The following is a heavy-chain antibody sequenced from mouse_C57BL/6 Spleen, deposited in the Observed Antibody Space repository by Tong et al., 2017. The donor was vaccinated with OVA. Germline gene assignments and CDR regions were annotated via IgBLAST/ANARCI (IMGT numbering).Heavy chain of an antibody. J-gene: IGHJ3*01. CDR3: AREGGPFAY. V-gene: IGHV5-4*01. CDR1: GFTFSSYA. CDR2: ISDGGSYT. Sequence: EVQLQESGGGLVKPGGSLKLSCAASGFTFSSYAMSWVRQTPEKRLEWVATISDGGSYTYYPDNVKGRFTISRDNAKNNLYLQMSHLKSEDTAMYYCAREGGPFAYWGQGTLVTVSA.